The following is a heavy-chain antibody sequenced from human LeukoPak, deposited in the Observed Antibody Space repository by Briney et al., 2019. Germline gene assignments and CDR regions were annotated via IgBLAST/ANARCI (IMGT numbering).Heavy chain of an antibody. CDR3: ASFDSKDY. D-gene: IGHD3-9*01. V-gene: IGHV1-2*02. CDR1: AYTINGYY. Sequence: ASVKVSCKDSAYTINGYYIHWVRQAPGQGLEWMGWINPNTGGTNYAQKFQGRVTMTRDTSISTAYMELSSLRSDDTAVYYCASFDSKDYWGQGTLVTVSS. J-gene: IGHJ4*02. CDR2: INPNTGGT.